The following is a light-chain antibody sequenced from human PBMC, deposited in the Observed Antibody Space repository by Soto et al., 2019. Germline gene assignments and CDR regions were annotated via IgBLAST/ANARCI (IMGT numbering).Light chain of an antibody. J-gene: IGKJ5*01. CDR1: QDIRKY. Sequence: IQMTQSPSSLSASVGDRVTITCQATQDIRKYLNWYQQKPGKAPKLLIYDASSLETGVPSRFSGSGSGTDFTLTISSPQPEDFATYYCQQYDNLPLIFGQGTRLDIK. CDR3: QQYDNLPLI. V-gene: IGKV1-33*01. CDR2: DAS.